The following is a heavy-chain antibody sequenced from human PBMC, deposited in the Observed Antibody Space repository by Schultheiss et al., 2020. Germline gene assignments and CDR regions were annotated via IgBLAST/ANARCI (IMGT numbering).Heavy chain of an antibody. J-gene: IGHJ5*02. CDR3: ARDNYDYIWGSYRYNWFDP. V-gene: IGHV4-39*02. Sequence: SETLSLTCTVSGGSISSSSYYWGWIRQPPGKGLEWIGEINHSGSTNYNPSLKSRVTISVDTSKNQFSLKLSSVTAADTAVYYCARDNYDYIWGSYRYNWFDPWGQGTLVTVSS. CDR1: GGSISSSSYY. CDR2: INHSGST. D-gene: IGHD3-16*02.